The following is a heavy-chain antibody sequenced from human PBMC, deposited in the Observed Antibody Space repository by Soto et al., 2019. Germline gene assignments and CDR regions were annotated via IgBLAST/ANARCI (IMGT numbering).Heavy chain of an antibody. D-gene: IGHD5-18*01. CDR1: GFTFSSYG. V-gene: IGHV3-30*18. CDR2: ISYDGSNK. CDR3: AKADTAMVTGSYYYYGMDV. Sequence: QVQLVESGGGVVQPGRSQRLSCAASGFTFSSYGMHWVRQAPGKGLEWVAVISYDGSNKYYADSVKGRFTISRDNSKNTLYLQMNSLRAEDTAVYYCAKADTAMVTGSYYYYGMDVWGQGTTVTVSS. J-gene: IGHJ6*02.